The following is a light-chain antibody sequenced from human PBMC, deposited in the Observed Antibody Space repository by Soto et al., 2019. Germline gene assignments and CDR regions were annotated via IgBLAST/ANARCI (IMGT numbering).Light chain of an antibody. CDR1: QTISSW. CDR2: KAS. Sequence: DIQMTQSPSTLSGSVGDRVTITCRASQTISSWLAWYQQKPGKAPKLLIYKASTLKSGVPSRFSGSGSGTEFTLTISSLQPDDFATFYCQQAYTFPRTFGQGTKVEIQ. J-gene: IGKJ1*01. V-gene: IGKV1-5*03. CDR3: QQAYTFPRT.